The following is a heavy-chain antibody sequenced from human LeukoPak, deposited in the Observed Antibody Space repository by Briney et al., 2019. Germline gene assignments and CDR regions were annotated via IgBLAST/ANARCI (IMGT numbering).Heavy chain of an antibody. CDR3: ARGEAVASFDY. Sequence: PGGSLRLSCAASGFTFSSYWMHWVRQAPGKGLVWASRINSDGSSTRYADSAKGRFTISRDNAKNTLYMQMNSLRVEDTAVYYCARGEAVASFDYWGQGTLVTVSS. D-gene: IGHD6-19*01. J-gene: IGHJ4*02. V-gene: IGHV3-74*01. CDR1: GFTFSSYW. CDR2: INSDGSST.